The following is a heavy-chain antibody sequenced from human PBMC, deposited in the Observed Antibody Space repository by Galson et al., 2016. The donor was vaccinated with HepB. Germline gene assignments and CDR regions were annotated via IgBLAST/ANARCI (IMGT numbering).Heavy chain of an antibody. D-gene: IGHD6-19*01. V-gene: IGHV3-30*04. CDR3: AKWGIGWCHFDI. CDR1: GFTFSSYG. J-gene: IGHJ4*02. Sequence: SLRLSCAASGFTFSSYGMHWVRQAPGKGLEWVAVISIDGTKTYYADSVKGRFTISRDSSRNTLSLHLNSLRVEDTAVYYCAKWGIGWCHFDIWGRGTLVRVSS. CDR2: ISIDGTKT.